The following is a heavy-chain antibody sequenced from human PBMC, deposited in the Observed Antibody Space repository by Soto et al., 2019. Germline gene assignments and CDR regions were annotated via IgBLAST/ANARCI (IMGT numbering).Heavy chain of an antibody. J-gene: IGHJ6*02. V-gene: IGHV3-23*01. CDR1: GFTFISYA. CDR3: AKAVYYDSSGYPYYGMDV. CDR2: ISGSGGST. D-gene: IGHD3-22*01. Sequence: PGGSLRLSCAASGFTFISYAMSWVRQAPGKGLEWVSAISGSGGSTYYADSVKGRFTISRDNSKNTLYLQMNSLRAEDTAVYYCAKAVYYDSSGYPYYGMDVWGQGTTVTVSS.